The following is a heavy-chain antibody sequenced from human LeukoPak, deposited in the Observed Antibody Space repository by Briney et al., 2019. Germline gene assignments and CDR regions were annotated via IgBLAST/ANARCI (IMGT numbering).Heavy chain of an antibody. Sequence: ASVTVSCKASGYTFTSYAMHWVRQAPGQGLEWMGWINPNSGGTNYAQKFQGRVTMTRDTSISTDYMELSRLRSDDTAVYYCARGNDYGGNPTLAADYWGQGTLVTVSS. D-gene: IGHD4-23*01. CDR1: GYTFTSYA. V-gene: IGHV1-2*02. CDR2: INPNSGGT. CDR3: ARGNDYGGNPTLAADY. J-gene: IGHJ4*02.